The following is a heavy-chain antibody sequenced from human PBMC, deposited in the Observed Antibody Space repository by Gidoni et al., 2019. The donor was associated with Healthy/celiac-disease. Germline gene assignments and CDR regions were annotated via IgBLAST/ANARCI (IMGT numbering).Heavy chain of an antibody. CDR1: GFTFSSYS. J-gene: IGHJ4*02. CDR3: ARRLGSSWYRGGFDY. Sequence: EVQLVESGGGLVQPGGSLRLSCAASGFTFSSYSMNWVRQDPGKGLEWVSYISSSSSTIYYADSVKGRFTISRDNAKNSLYLQMTSLRAEDTAVYYCARRLGSSWYRGGFDYWGQGTLVTVSS. V-gene: IGHV3-48*01. D-gene: IGHD6-13*01. CDR2: ISSSSSTI.